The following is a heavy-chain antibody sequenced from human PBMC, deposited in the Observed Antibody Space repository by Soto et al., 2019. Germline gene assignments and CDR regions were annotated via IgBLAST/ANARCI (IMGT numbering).Heavy chain of an antibody. D-gene: IGHD3-10*01. CDR3: SPITSDAGGVYYYGSGRIVQFDT. J-gene: IGHJ5*02. V-gene: IGHV2-5*02. Sequence: QITLKESGPTLVKPTQTLTLTCTFSGFSLSTSGVGVGWIRQPPGKALEWLALIYWDDDKRYSPSLKSRLTITKHTSKNQLLLTMTHMDAVDTATYYYSPITSDAGGVYYYGSGRIVQFDTWGQGTLVAVSS. CDR1: GFSLSTSGVG. CDR2: IYWDDDK.